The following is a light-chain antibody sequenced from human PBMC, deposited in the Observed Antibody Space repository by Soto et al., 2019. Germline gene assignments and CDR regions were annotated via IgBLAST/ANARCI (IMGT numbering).Light chain of an antibody. V-gene: IGKV3-15*01. Sequence: EIVMTQSPATLSVSPGERATLSCRASQSVGNINVAWYQQKPGQAPRLLIYGASTRATGIPARFSGSGSGTEFTLTINSLQSEDFAVYYCQQYNSWPFTFGPGTKVDIK. CDR1: QSVGNIN. J-gene: IGKJ3*01. CDR2: GAS. CDR3: QQYNSWPFT.